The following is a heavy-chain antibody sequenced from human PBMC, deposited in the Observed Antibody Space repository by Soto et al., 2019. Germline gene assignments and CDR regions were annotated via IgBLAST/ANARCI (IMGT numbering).Heavy chain of an antibody. CDR1: GFTFSSYA. CDR2: ISYDGSNK. Sequence: QVQLVESGGGVVQPGRTLRLSCAASGFTFSSYAMHWVRQAPGKGLEWVAVISYDGSNKYYADSVKGRFTISRDNSKNTLYLQMNSLRAEDTAVYYCAREIGAPAVDYWGQGTLVTVSS. J-gene: IGHJ4*02. CDR3: AREIGAPAVDY. D-gene: IGHD2-2*01. V-gene: IGHV3-30-3*01.